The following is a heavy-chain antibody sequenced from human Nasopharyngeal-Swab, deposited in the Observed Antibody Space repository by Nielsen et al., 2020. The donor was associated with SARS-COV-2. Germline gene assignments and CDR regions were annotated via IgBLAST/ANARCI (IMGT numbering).Heavy chain of an antibody. D-gene: IGHD2-15*01. CDR1: GVSISSGDNY. Sequence: SETLSLTCTVSGVSISSGDNYWSWIRQPPGKGLEWIGYIYYSGSTYYSPSLKSRVTISVDTSKNQFSLKLSSVTAADTAVYYCARDRCSGGSCSFYYYYGMDVWGQGTTVTVSS. CDR3: ARDRCSGGSCSFYYYYGMDV. V-gene: IGHV4-30-4*01. CDR2: IYYSGST. J-gene: IGHJ6*02.